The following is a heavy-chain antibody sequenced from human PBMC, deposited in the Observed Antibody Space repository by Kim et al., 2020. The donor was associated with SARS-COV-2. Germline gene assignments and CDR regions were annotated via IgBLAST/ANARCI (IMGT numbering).Heavy chain of an antibody. D-gene: IGHD5-18*01. V-gene: IGHV7-4-1*02. Sequence: ASVKVSCKASGYTFTSYAMNWVRQAPGQGLEWMGWINTNTGNPTYAQGFTGRFVFSLDTSVSTAYLQISSLKAEDTAVYYCARCRNSYGPNWFDPWGQGTLVTVSS. CDR2: INTNTGNP. CDR1: GYTFTSYA. CDR3: ARCRNSYGPNWFDP. J-gene: IGHJ5*02.